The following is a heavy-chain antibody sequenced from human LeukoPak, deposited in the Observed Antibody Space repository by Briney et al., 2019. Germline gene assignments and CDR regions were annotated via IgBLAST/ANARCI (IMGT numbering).Heavy chain of an antibody. CDR2: IYPADSDT. CDR1: GYRFTNYW. J-gene: IGHJ4*02. CDR3: ATLKGSKPNYYFDY. Sequence: GESLQISCETSGYRFTNYWIGWLRQMPGKGLEWMGIIYPADSDTRYSPSFQGQVTISADKSIGTAYLHWGSLKASDTAMYFCATLKGSKPNYYFDYWGQGTLVTVSS. V-gene: IGHV5-51*01. D-gene: IGHD2-2*01.